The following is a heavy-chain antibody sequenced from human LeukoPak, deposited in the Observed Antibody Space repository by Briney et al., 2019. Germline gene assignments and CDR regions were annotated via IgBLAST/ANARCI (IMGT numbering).Heavy chain of an antibody. Sequence: GGSLSLSCATSGFTFSSYAMHWVRQAPGKGLEWVAVISYDGSNKYYADSVKGRFTISRDNSKNTLYLQMNSLRAEDTAVYYCARAPTRGTMIVVVTVDYWGQGTLVTVSS. CDR1: GFTFSSYA. D-gene: IGHD3-22*01. CDR3: ARAPTRGTMIVVVTVDY. CDR2: ISYDGSNK. V-gene: IGHV3-30*04. J-gene: IGHJ4*02.